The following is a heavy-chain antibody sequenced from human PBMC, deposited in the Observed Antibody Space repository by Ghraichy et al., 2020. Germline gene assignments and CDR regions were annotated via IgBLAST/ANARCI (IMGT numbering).Heavy chain of an antibody. J-gene: IGHJ4*02. CDR3: ARGPWRFGESKDDY. V-gene: IGHV4-34*01. CDR2: INHSEST. Sequence: SETLSLTCAVYGGSFSGYYWSWIRQPPRKGLEWIGEINHSESTNYNPSLKSRVTISLDTSKNQFSLNLTSVTAADTAVYYCARGPWRFGESKDDYWGQGTLVTVSS. CDR1: GGSFSGYY. D-gene: IGHD3-10*01.